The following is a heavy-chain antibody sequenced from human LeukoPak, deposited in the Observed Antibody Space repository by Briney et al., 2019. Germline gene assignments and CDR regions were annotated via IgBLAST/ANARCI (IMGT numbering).Heavy chain of an antibody. V-gene: IGHV4-59*01. J-gene: IGHJ4*02. CDR2: IYYSGST. CDR1: GGSISSYY. D-gene: IGHD3-22*01. Sequence: SETLSLTCTVSGGSISSYYWSWIRQPPGKGLEWIGYIYYSGSTNYNPSLKSRVTISVDTSKNQFSLKLSSVTAADTAVYYCARGKLGDDYYDSSGYYPLFDYWGQGTLVTVSS. CDR3: ARGKLGDDYYDSSGYYPLFDY.